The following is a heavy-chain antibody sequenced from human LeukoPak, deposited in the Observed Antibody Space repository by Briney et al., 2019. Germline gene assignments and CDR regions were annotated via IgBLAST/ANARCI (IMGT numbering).Heavy chain of an antibody. D-gene: IGHD3-3*01. CDR2: INPNSGGT. V-gene: IGHV1-2*02. J-gene: IGHJ4*02. CDR1: GYTFTGYY. Sequence: GASVKVSCRASGYTFTGYYMHWVRQAPGQGLEWMGWINPNSGGTNYAQKFQGRVTMTRVTSISTAYMELSRLRSDDTAVYYCARDPYYDFWSGQTDYWGQGTLVTVSS. CDR3: ARDPYYDFWSGQTDY.